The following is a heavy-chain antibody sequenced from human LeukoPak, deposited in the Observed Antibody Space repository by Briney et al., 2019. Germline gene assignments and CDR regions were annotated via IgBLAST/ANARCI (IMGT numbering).Heavy chain of an antibody. CDR1: GYTFTIYY. V-gene: IGHV1-46*01. D-gene: IGHD1-20*01. CDR2: INPSGGST. CDR3: ARGIFSSNWNFDY. J-gene: IGHJ4*02. Sequence: ASVRVSYRASGYTFTIYYMHWVPHAPGQGREWRAHINPSGGSTSYAQKVQGRVTMTRDTSTSTVYMELSSLRSEDTAVYYCARGIFSSNWNFDYWGQGTLVTVSS.